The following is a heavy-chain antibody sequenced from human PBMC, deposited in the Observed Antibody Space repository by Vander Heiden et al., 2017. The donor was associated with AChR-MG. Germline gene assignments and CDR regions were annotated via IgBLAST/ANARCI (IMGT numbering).Heavy chain of an antibody. CDR1: GFTFTGST. Sequence: EVQLLESGGDLVQPGGSLRLSCAASGFTFTGSTMSWVRHAPGKGREWVARISESGGNTYHADSVRGRFTISRDNSKNTLYLQMNSLRAEDTALYYCAKDIRNSGNYGYFDYWGQGTLVTVSS. J-gene: IGHJ4*02. D-gene: IGHD3-16*01. V-gene: IGHV3-23*01. CDR2: ISESGGNT. CDR3: AKDIRNSGNYGYFDY.